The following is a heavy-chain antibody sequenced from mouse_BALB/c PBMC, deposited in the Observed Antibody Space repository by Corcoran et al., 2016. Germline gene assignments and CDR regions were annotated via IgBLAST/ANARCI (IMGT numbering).Heavy chain of an antibody. V-gene: IGHV14-3*02. CDR3: ARWDWYVDV. Sequence: EVQLQPSGAELVQPGASVKLSCTASGFNIKDTYMHWVKQRPEQCLEWIGRIDPVNGNTKYDPKFQGKATITADTSSNTAYLQLSSLTSEDTAVYYGARWDWYVDVWGAGTTVTVSS. J-gene: IGHJ1*01. CDR1: GFNIKDTY. CDR2: IDPVNGNT.